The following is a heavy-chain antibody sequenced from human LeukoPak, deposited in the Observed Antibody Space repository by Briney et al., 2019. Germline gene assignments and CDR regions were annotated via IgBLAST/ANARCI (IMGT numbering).Heavy chain of an antibody. D-gene: IGHD2/OR15-2a*01. CDR2: ISSSGSTI. J-gene: IGHJ5*02. Sequence: PGGSLRLSCAASGFTFSSYEMNWVRQAPGKGLEWVSYISSSGSTIYYADSVKGRFTISRDNAKNSLYLQMNSLRAEDTAVYYCARRIGNGNRFDPWGQGTLVTVSS. V-gene: IGHV3-48*03. CDR1: GFTFSSYE. CDR3: ARRIGNGNRFDP.